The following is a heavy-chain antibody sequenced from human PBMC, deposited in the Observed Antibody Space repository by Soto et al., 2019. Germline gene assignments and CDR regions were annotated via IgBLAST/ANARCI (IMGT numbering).Heavy chain of an antibody. D-gene: IGHD3-22*01. CDR2: FYSSGSI. CDR3: ARMYSSGSGWFHP. V-gene: IGHV4-31*03. J-gene: IGHJ5*02. CDR1: GYSITAGGYY. Sequence: SETLSLTCSVSGYSITAGGYYWSWIRQHPGKGLEWIGSFYSSGSIIYNPSLKSRVSISGDTSRNQFSMTLTSVTAADTALYYCARMYSSGSGWFHPWGQGTLVTV.